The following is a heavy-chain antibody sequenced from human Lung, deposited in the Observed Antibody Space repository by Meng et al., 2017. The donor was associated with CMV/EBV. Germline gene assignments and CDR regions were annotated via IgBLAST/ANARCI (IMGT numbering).Heavy chain of an antibody. CDR1: GFTFSTYS. V-gene: IGHV3-21*01. Sequence: GESLKISCAASGFTFSTYSMNWVRQAPGKGLEWVSFITSSSSYIYYADSVRGRFTISRDNAKNSLYLQMNSLRAEDTAVYYCAIYCSTTTCPPGHDAFDIWGQGXMVTVSS. D-gene: IGHD2-2*01. CDR2: ITSSSSYI. CDR3: AIYCSTTTCPPGHDAFDI. J-gene: IGHJ3*02.